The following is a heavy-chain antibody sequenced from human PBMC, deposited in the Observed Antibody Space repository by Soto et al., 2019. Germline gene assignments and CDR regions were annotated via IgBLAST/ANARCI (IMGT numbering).Heavy chain of an antibody. CDR1: GGSFSGYY. CDR2: INHSGST. Sequence: QVQLQQWGAGLLKPSETLSLTCAVYGGSFSGYYWSWIRQPPGQGLEWIGEINHSGSTNYNPSLKTRVTITVDTSKNQFPRKLSSVTAADTAVYYCARGGPTVTTPQFDYWGQGTLVTVSS. V-gene: IGHV4-34*01. CDR3: ARGGPTVTTPQFDY. J-gene: IGHJ4*02. D-gene: IGHD4-17*01.